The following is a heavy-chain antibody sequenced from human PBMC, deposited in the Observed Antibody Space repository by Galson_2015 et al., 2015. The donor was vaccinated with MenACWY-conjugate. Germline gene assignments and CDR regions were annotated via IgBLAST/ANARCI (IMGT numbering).Heavy chain of an antibody. J-gene: IGHJ5*02. D-gene: IGHD3-16*01. CDR1: GVPFNSGGYT. V-gene: IGHV4-30-2*01. CDR3: ATCVGDPLGPWFDP. CDR2: IYHAGRA. Sequence: TLSLTCVVTGVPFNSGGYTWSWIRQPPGKGLEWIGSIYHAGRAFYTPSLKTRVTMSAERSKNQLSLNLTSVTAADTAVYYCATCVGDPLGPWFDPWGQGKLVTVSS.